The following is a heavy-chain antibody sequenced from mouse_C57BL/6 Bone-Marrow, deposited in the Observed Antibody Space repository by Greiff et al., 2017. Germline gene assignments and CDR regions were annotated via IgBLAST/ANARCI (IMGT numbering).Heavy chain of an antibody. CDR2: ISDGGSYT. CDR3: ASGGYYGSRNAMDY. V-gene: IGHV5-4*03. D-gene: IGHD1-1*01. J-gene: IGHJ4*01. Sequence: EVKLVESGGGLVKPGASLKLSCAASGFTFSSYAMSWVRQTPGKRLEWVATISDGGSYTYYTDNVKGRFTMSRDSSKNNLYLQMSSLKSEDSAMYYCASGGYYGSRNAMDYWGQGTSVTVSS. CDR1: GFTFSSYA.